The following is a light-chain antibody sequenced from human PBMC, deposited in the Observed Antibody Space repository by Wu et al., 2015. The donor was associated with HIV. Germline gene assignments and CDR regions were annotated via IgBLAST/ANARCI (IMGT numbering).Light chain of an antibody. CDR3: QQYGGSTWT. CDR2: DIS. Sequence: EIVLTQSPGTLSLSPGERATLSCRASQSLGSSDLAWYQQKPGQAPRLLVYDISSRATGIPDRFRGSGSGTEFTLTISRLEPQDFAVYYCQQYGGSTWTFGQGTKVEI. J-gene: IGKJ1*01. V-gene: IGKV3-20*01. CDR1: QSLGSSD.